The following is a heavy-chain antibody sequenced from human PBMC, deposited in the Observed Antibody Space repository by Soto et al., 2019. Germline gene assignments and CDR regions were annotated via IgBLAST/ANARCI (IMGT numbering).Heavy chain of an antibody. CDR1: GDSINSDNYY. J-gene: IGHJ4*02. CDR3: ARLEGLTTISYYFDY. D-gene: IGHD2-21*02. CDR2: IYYRGNT. V-gene: IGHV4-39*01. Sequence: SETLSLTCSVSGDSINSDNYYWGWIRQPPGKGLEWIGSIYYRGNTYYNPSLKTRVTISLDKSKSQFSLKLNSVTAADSAVYFCARLEGLTTISYYFDYWGQGTLVTVSS.